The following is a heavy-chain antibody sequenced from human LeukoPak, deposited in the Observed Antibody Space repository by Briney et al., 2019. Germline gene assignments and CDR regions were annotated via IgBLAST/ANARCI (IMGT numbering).Heavy chain of an antibody. CDR2: IYYSGST. J-gene: IGHJ4*02. CDR1: GGSISSYY. V-gene: IGHV4-59*12. Sequence: SETLSLTCTVSGGSISSYYWTWIRQPPGKGLEWIGYIYYSGSTNYNPSLKSRVTISVDKSKNQFSLKLSSVTAADTAVYYCASPRAERSTWYAVDYWGQGTLVTVSA. CDR3: ASPRAERSTWYAVDY. D-gene: IGHD6-13*01.